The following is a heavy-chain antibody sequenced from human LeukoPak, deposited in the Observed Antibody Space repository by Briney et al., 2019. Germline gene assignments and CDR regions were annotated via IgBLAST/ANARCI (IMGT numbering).Heavy chain of an antibody. CDR2: ISGSGGST. Sequence: PGGSLRLSCAASGFTFSNAWMSWVRQAPGKGLEWVSAISGSGGSTYYADSVKGRFTISRDNSKSTLYLQMNSLRAEDTAVYYCAKGSSSGWYDYYFDYWGQGTLVTVSS. CDR3: AKGSSSGWYDYYFDY. V-gene: IGHV3-23*01. J-gene: IGHJ4*02. D-gene: IGHD6-19*01. CDR1: GFTFSNAW.